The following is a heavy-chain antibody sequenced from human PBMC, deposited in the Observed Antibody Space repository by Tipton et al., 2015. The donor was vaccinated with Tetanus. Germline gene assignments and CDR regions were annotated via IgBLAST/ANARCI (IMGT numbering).Heavy chain of an antibody. CDR1: GGLITTGGYS. CDR2: IYQTDNT. J-gene: IGHJ4*02. V-gene: IGHV4-30-2*01. CDR3: VRGRGVGAYSFGFEY. D-gene: IGHD5-18*01. Sequence: TLSLTCTVSGGLITTGGYSWGWIRQPPGQGLERIGYIYQTDNTYYSPSLRSRLTISIKRSKNQFSLKLTSVTAADTAVYYCVRGRGVGAYSFGFEYWGRGTHVSVSS.